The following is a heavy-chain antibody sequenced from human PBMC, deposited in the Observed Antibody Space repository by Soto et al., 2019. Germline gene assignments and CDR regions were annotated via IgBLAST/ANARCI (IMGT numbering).Heavy chain of an antibody. D-gene: IGHD5-12*01. CDR1: GYTFTSHG. J-gene: IGHJ6*02. V-gene: IGHV1-18*01. CDR2: SSADNGDT. Sequence: QVQLVQSGAEVKKPGASVKVSCKGSGYTFTSHGITWVRQAPGQGLEWMGWSSADNGDTKYAQKVQGRVPMTTETSTSTAYMELRSLRFDDTAIYYCARPRKWLRSGGMDVWGQGTTVTVSS. CDR3: ARPRKWLRSGGMDV.